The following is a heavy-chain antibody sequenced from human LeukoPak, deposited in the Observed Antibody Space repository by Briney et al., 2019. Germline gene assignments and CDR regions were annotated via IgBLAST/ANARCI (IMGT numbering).Heavy chain of an antibody. CDR2: INHSGST. J-gene: IGHJ6*02. D-gene: IGHD3-9*01. Sequence: SETLSLTCAVYGGSFSGYYWSWIRQPPGKGLEWIGEINHSGSTNYNPSLKSRVTISVDTSKNQFSLKLSSVTAADTAVYYCARASGYDILTGYYGYYYGMDVWGQGTTVTVSS. CDR1: GGSFSGYY. CDR3: ARASGYDILTGYYGYYYGMDV. V-gene: IGHV4-34*01.